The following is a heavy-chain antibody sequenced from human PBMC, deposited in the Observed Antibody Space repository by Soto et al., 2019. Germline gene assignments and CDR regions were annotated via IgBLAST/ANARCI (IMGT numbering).Heavy chain of an antibody. CDR3: ARGPSGWYGFDY. V-gene: IGHV3-74*01. CDR1: GFIISSNW. Sequence: EVQLVESGGGLVQPGGSLRLSCADSGFIISSNWMHWVRQAPGKGLVWVSRINSDGSTTSYADSVKGRFTISRDNAKNTLYLQMISLRAEDTAVYYCARGPSGWYGFDYWGQGTLVTVSS. D-gene: IGHD6-19*01. J-gene: IGHJ4*02. CDR2: INSDGSTT.